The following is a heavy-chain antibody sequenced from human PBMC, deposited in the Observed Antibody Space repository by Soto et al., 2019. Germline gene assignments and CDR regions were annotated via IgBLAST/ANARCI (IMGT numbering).Heavy chain of an antibody. V-gene: IGHV4-30-4*01. CDR1: GGSISSGDYY. J-gene: IGHJ5*02. CDR2: IYYSGST. CDR3: ARDSVRRSGSYEWFDP. Sequence: SETLSLTCTVSGGSISSGDYYWSWIRQPPGKGLEWIGYIYYSGSTYYNPSLKSRVTISVDTSKNQFSLKLSSVTAADTAVYYCARDSVRRSGSYEWFDPWDQGTLVTVSS. D-gene: IGHD3-10*01.